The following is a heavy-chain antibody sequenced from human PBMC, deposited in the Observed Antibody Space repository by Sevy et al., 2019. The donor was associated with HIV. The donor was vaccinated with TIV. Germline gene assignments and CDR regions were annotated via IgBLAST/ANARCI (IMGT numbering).Heavy chain of an antibody. D-gene: IGHD2-8*01. V-gene: IGHV3-74*01. J-gene: IGHJ4*02. Sequence: GGSLRLSCAASGFTFTNYWMHWVRQAPGKGLVWVSRVDNDGSGTNYADSVKGLFTISRDNAKNTVYLQMNILRAEDTACYYSTRDMYGFDYFAQGTLVTVSS. CDR3: TRDMYGFDY. CDR2: VDNDGSGT. CDR1: GFTFTNYW.